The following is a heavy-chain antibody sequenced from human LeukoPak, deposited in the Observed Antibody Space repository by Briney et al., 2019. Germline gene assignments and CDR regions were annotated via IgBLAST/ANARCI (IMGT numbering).Heavy chain of an antibody. Sequence: PGGSLRLSCAASGFTFSTYSMNWVRQAPGKGLEWVSYISTSSSIIYYADSVKGRLTISRDNAKNSLYLQMNSLRGEDTAVYFCAXDXSSXICYDTPDFDYWGQGTLVTVSS. CDR3: AXDXSSXICYDTPDFDY. CDR1: GFTFSTYS. V-gene: IGHV3-48*01. CDR2: ISTSSSII. J-gene: IGHJ4*02. D-gene: IGHD2-2*01.